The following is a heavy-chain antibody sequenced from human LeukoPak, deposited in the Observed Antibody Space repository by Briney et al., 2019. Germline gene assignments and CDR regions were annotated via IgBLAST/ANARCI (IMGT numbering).Heavy chain of an antibody. CDR2: ISGSGGST. CDR3: AKAQGPRTIAAAGDY. J-gene: IGHJ4*02. Sequence: PGGSLRLSCAASGFTFSSYAMSWVRQAPGKGLEWVSAISGSGGSTYYADSVKGRFTISRDNSKNTLYLQMNSLRAEDTAVYYCAKAQGPRTIAAAGDYWGQGTLVTVSS. CDR1: GFTFSSYA. D-gene: IGHD6-13*01. V-gene: IGHV3-23*01.